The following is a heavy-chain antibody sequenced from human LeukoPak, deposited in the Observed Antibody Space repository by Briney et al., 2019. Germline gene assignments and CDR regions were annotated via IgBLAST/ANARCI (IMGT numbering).Heavy chain of an antibody. CDR1: GITFSSYS. Sequence: PGGSLRLSCAASGITFSSYSMNWVRQAPGKGLEWVSSISSSSSYIYYADSVKGRFTISRDNTKNSLYLQMNSLRAEDTAVYYCASAMNFGHFDLWGRGTLVTVSS. V-gene: IGHV3-21*01. CDR3: ASAMNFGHFDL. J-gene: IGHJ2*01. D-gene: IGHD2-2*01. CDR2: ISSSSSYI.